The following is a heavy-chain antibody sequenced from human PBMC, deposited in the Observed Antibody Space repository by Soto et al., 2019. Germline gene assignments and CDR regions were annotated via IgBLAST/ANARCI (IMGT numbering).Heavy chain of an antibody. D-gene: IGHD2-15*01. CDR2: INAGNGNT. V-gene: IGHV1-3*01. J-gene: IGHJ3*02. CDR3: AIVVVERGSAFAI. Sequence: GASVKVSCKASGYTFTSYAMHWVRQAPGQRLEWMGWINAGNGNTKYSQKFRGRVTITRDTSASTAYMELSSLRSEDTAVYYCAIVVVERGSAFAIWGQGTMVTVSS. CDR1: GYTFTSYA.